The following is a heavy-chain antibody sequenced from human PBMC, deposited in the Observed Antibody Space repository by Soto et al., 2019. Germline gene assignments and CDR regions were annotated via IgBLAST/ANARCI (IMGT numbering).Heavy chain of an antibody. CDR2: VFYTGFT. D-gene: IGHD1-20*01. J-gene: IGHJ4*02. V-gene: IGHV4-39*01. CDR1: GASISGSYYY. CDR3: APSQKVYNWNYFDH. Sequence: QLQLQESGPGLVKPSETLSLTCAVSGASISGSYYYWAWLRQSPGKGPEWIGSVFYTGFTSYNPSLDSLVSVSGHTAKSQFSLKLSAVTAADTAVYYCAPSQKVYNWNYFDHWGQGALVTVSS.